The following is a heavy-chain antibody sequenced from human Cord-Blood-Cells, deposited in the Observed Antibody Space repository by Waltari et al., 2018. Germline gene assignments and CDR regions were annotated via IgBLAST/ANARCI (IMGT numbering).Heavy chain of an antibody. D-gene: IGHD6-13*01. CDR3: ARSLIAAAGTMDY. CDR1: GYTFTVYY. CDR2: INPNRGGT. V-gene: IGHV1-2*02. J-gene: IGHJ4*02. Sequence: QVQLVQSGAEVKKPGASVRVSCPASGYTFTVYYLHWVRQAPGQGLAWMGWINPNRGGTNYAQKFQGRVTMTRDTSISTAYMELSRLRSDDTAVYYCARSLIAAAGTMDYWGQGTLVTVSS.